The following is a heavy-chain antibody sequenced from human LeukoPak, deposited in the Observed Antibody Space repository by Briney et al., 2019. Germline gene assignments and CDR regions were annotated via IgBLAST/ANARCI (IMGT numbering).Heavy chain of an antibody. CDR1: GFTFDDYA. D-gene: IGHD2-2*01. Sequence: QTGGSLRLSCAASGFTFDDYAMHWVRQAPGKGLEWVSGISWNSGSIGYADSVKGRFTISRDNAKNSLYLQMNSLRAEDTALYYCAKTYCSSTSCYAASTYYYYGMDVWGQGTTVTVSS. CDR3: AKTYCSSTSCYAASTYYYYGMDV. J-gene: IGHJ6*02. CDR2: ISWNSGSI. V-gene: IGHV3-9*01.